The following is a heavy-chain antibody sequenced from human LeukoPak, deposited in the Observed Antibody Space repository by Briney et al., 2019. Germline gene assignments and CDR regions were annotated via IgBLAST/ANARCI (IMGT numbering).Heavy chain of an antibody. V-gene: IGHV4-59*01. Sequence: SETLSLTCTVSGGSISSYHWSWIRQPPGKGLEYIGYIYNSGSTDYKPSLKSRVTISIDTSKDQLSLKLSSVTTADTAVYYCARRGAARPGGSYSMDVWGQGTTVTVSS. J-gene: IGHJ6*02. CDR1: GGSISSYH. D-gene: IGHD6-6*01. CDR3: ARRGAARPGGSYSMDV. CDR2: IYNSGST.